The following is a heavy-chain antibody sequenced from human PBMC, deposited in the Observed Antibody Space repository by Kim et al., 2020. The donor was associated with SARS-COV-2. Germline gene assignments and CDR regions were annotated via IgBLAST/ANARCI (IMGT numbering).Heavy chain of an antibody. J-gene: IGHJ6*03. CDR2: MNPNNGAT. CDR3: LSHYCSSTSCYWEPYYMDV. D-gene: IGHD2-2*01. CDR1: GYTFISFD. Sequence: ASVKVSCKASGYTFISFDINWVRQATGQGLEWMGWMNPNNGATGYAQQFQGRVTMTRDTSTNTAYMELSSLSFEDTAVYYCLSHYCSSTSCYWEPYYMDV. V-gene: IGHV1-8*01.